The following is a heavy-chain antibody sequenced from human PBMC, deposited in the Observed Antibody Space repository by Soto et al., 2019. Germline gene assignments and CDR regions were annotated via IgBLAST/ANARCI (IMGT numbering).Heavy chain of an antibody. Sequence: ASVKVSCKASGYTFTSYGISWVRQAPGQGLEWMGWIGAYNGNTNYAQKVQGRVTLTTDTSTSTASMELRSLRSDDTAVYYCARDRWGSGNLDYRGKGTRFTASS. CDR2: IGAYNGNT. D-gene: IGHD7-27*01. CDR3: ARDRWGSGNLDY. CDR1: GYTFTSYG. V-gene: IGHV1-18*04. J-gene: IGHJ4*02.